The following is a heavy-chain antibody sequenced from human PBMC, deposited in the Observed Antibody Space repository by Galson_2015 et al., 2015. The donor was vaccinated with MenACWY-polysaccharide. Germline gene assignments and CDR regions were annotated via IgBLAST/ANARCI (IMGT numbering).Heavy chain of an antibody. J-gene: IGHJ6*02. Sequence: SLRLSCAASGFTFSSYWMTWVRQAPGKGLEWVANIKKDGSEKYYVDSVKGRFTISRDNSKNSLYLQMHSLRAEDTAVHSCARGHYGMDVWGQGTTVTVSS. CDR3: ARGHYGMDV. V-gene: IGHV3-7*01. CDR1: GFTFSSYW. CDR2: IKKDGSEK.